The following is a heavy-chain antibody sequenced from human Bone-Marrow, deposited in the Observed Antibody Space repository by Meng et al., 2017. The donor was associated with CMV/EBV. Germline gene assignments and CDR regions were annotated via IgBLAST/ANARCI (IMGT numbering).Heavy chain of an antibody. CDR2: IIPIFGTA. J-gene: IGHJ4*02. Sequence: SVKVSCKASGGTFSSYALSWVRQAPGQGLEWRGGIIPIFGTANYAEKFQGRVTITTDESTSTAYMELSSLRSEDTSVYYCAREGVEMATIAQPYFDYWGQGTLVTVSS. V-gene: IGHV1-69*05. D-gene: IGHD5-24*01. CDR3: AREGVEMATIAQPYFDY. CDR1: GGTFSSYA.